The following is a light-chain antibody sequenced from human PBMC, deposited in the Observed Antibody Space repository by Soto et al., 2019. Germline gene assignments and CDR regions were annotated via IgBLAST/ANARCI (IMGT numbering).Light chain of an antibody. Sequence: EIVMTQSPATLSVSPGERATLSCRASQSVRSNLAWYQQKPGQAPRLLIYGASNRATGIPARFSGSGSGTEFTLTISSLQSEDFAAYYCQQHNDWPPVTFGGGTKVEIK. CDR1: QSVRSN. V-gene: IGKV3-15*01. J-gene: IGKJ4*01. CDR3: QQHNDWPPVT. CDR2: GAS.